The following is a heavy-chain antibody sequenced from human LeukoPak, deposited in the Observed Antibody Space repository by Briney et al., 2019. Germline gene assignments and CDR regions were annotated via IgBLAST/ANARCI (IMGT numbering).Heavy chain of an antibody. D-gene: IGHD2-8*02. CDR2: TYYWSKWYN. CDR3: ARDRTGGALLDY. V-gene: IGHV6-1*01. CDR1: GDSVSSNSAA. J-gene: IGHJ4*02. Sequence: SQTLSLTCAISGDSVSSNSAAWHWIRQYPSRCIECLGRTYYWSKWYNVYAVSVKSRIPLIPETSKDQFALQLNSVAPEDTAVYYCARDRTGGALLDYWGEGTKVTDSS.